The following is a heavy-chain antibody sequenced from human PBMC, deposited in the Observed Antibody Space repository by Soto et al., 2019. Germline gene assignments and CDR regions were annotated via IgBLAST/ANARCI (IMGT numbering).Heavy chain of an antibody. V-gene: IGHV3-23*01. CDR3: ATPPDYNLTDY. CDR2: VSGSGGST. D-gene: IGHD3-10*01. J-gene: IGHJ4*02. Sequence: EVPLLESGGGLVQPGGSLRLSCAASGFTFSSYAMSWVRQAPGKGLEWISAVSGSGGSTYYADSVKGRFTISRDNSKDTLYLQMNTLRAEDTAVYYCATPPDYNLTDYWGQGTLVTVSS. CDR1: GFTFSSYA.